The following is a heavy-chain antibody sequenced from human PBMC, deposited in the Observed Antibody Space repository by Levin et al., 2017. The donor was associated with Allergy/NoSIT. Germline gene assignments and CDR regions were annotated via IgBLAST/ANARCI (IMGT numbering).Heavy chain of an antibody. CDR3: ARGDNWNYENTYFDL. D-gene: IGHD1-7*01. CDR1: GGSISSGGYS. V-gene: IGHV4-30-2*01. J-gene: IGHJ2*01. CDR2: IYHSGST. Sequence: PSETLSLTCAVSGGSISSGGYSWSWIRQPPGKGLEWIGYIYHSGSTYYNPSLKSRVTISVDRSKNQFSLKLSYVTAADTAVYYCARGDNWNYENTYFDLWGRGTLVTVSS.